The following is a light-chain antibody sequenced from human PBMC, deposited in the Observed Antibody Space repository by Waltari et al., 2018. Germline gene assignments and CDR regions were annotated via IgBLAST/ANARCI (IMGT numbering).Light chain of an antibody. V-gene: IGLV4-69*01. CDR2: INSEGSH. CDR1: SGHSNNI. J-gene: IGLJ3*02. Sequence: QLVVTQSSSASASLGASVKLTCTLDSGHSNNIIASRHQQPEKGPRYLMKINSEGSHSKGDEIPDRFSGSSSGAERYLTISNLQSEDEGDYYCQTGGHGTWVFGGGTKLTVL. CDR3: QTGGHGTWV.